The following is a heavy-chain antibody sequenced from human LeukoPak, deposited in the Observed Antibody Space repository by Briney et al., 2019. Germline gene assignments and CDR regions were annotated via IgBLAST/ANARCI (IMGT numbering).Heavy chain of an antibody. CDR3: AREAYSNYVGDFDY. Sequence: SETLSLTCTVSGGSISSGSYYWSWIRQPAGKGLEWIGRIYTSGSTNHNPSLKSRVTMSVDTSKNQFSLKLSSVTAADTAVYYCAREAYSNYVGDFDYWGQGTLVTVSS. CDR1: GGSISSGSYY. D-gene: IGHD4-11*01. CDR2: IYTSGST. J-gene: IGHJ4*02. V-gene: IGHV4-61*02.